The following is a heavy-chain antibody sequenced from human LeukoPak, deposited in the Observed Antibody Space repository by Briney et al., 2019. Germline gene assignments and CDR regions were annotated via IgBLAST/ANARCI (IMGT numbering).Heavy chain of an antibody. V-gene: IGHV3-53*01. CDR3: ARDLGMGATEF. D-gene: IGHD1-26*01. J-gene: IGHJ4*02. CDR2: IYSGGST. CDR1: GFTVSSNY. Sequence: GGSLRLSCAASGFTVSSNYMSWVRQAPGKGLEWVLVIYSGGSTYYADSVKGRFTISRDNSKNTLYLQMNSLRAEDTAVYYCARDLGMGATEFWGQGTLVTVSS.